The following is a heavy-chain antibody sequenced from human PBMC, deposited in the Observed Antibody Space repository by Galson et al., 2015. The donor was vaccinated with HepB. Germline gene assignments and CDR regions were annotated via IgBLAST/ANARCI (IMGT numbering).Heavy chain of an antibody. CDR1: GFTFSGSA. Sequence: SLRLSCAASGFTFSGSAMHWVRQTSGKGLEWVGRTGSKANNYATAYAASVKGRFIISRDDSKNTALMQMNGLKTEDKAVYYCSGLADLAGYSSGWGQGALVTVSS. CDR3: SGLADLAGYSSG. D-gene: IGHD6-25*01. V-gene: IGHV3-73*01. CDR2: TGSKANNYAT. J-gene: IGHJ4*02.